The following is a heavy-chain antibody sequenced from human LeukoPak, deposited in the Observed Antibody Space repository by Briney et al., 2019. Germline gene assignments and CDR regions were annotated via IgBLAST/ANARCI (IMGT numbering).Heavy chain of an antibody. Sequence: PGGSLRLSCAASGFTFSDYYMNWIRQAPGKGLEWVSYIHSSSAYTNYADSVKGRFTISRDNAKNSLYLQMNSLRAEDTAVYYCARDIVVVPAAIRGPYYYYGMDVWGQGTTVTVSS. V-gene: IGHV3-11*05. CDR1: GFTFSDYY. D-gene: IGHD2-2*02. CDR3: ARDIVVVPAAIRGPYYYYGMDV. CDR2: IHSSSAYT. J-gene: IGHJ6*02.